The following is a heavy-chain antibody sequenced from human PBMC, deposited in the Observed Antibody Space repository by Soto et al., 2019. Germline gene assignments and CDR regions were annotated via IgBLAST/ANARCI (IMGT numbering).Heavy chain of an antibody. CDR2: IHYSGST. Sequence: PSETLSLTCTVCGGSISSGGHYWIWLRQHPGKGLEWIGFIHYSGSTRYTPSLKSRVTIPVDTSQNQLSLKLTSVTAADTAIYYCARVPNTGSYSYYGLDVWGQGTTVTVTS. CDR3: ARVPNTGSYSYYGLDV. D-gene: IGHD1-26*01. J-gene: IGHJ6*02. CDR1: GGSISSGGHY. V-gene: IGHV4-31*03.